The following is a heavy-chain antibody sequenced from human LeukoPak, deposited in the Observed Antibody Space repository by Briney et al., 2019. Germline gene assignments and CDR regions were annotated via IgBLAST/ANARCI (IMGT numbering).Heavy chain of an antibody. J-gene: IGHJ4*02. CDR1: GFTVSSNY. CDR3: AKSKTWIQLWLTDY. V-gene: IGHV3-53*05. D-gene: IGHD5-18*01. CDR2: IYSGGST. Sequence: GGSLRLSCAASGFTVSSNYMSWVRQAPGKGLEWVSVIYSGGSTYYADSVKGRFTISRDNSKNTLYLQMNSLRAEDTAVYYCAKSKTWIQLWLTDYWGQGTLVTVSP.